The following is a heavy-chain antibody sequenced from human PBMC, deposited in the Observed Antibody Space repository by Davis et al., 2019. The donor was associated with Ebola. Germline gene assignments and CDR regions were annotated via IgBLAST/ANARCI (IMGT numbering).Heavy chain of an antibody. D-gene: IGHD3-10*01. CDR2: IKSYGST. J-gene: IGHJ6*02. CDR1: GFTVSTLY. V-gene: IGHV3-66*01. CDR3: ARAGVTLIPGIAGGMDV. Sequence: GESLKISCAASGFTVSTLYMSWVRQAPGKGLEWVSLIKSYGSTNYADSVKGRFTISRDKNTLYLQMDSLRAEDTAVYYCARAGVTLIPGIAGGMDVWGQGTTVTVSS.